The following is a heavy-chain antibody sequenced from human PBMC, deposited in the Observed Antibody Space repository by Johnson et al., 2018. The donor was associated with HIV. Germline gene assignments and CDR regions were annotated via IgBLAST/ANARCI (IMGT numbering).Heavy chain of an antibody. CDR2: ISGSGGST. V-gene: IGHV3-48*04. Sequence: MQLVESGGGLVQPGGSLRLSCTASGINFGSYWMNWFRQAPGKGLEWVSAISGSGGSTYYADSVKGRFTISRDNAKNLLFLQMNSLRAEDTAVYYCGFDIWGQGTMVTVSS. J-gene: IGHJ3*02. CDR1: GINFGSYW. CDR3: GFDI.